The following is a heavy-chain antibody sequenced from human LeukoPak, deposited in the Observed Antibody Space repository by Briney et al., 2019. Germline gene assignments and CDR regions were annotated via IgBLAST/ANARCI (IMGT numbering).Heavy chain of an antibody. V-gene: IGHV3-21*01. J-gene: IGHJ4*02. CDR3: ARDRILDYGDLTALDY. CDR1: GFTFSSYS. Sequence: PGGSLRLSCAASGFTFSSYSMNWVCQAPGKGLEWVSSISSSSSYIYYADSVKGRFTISRDNAKNSLYLQMNSLRAEDTAVYYCARDRILDYGDLTALDYWGQGTLVTVSS. D-gene: IGHD4-17*01. CDR2: ISSSSSYI.